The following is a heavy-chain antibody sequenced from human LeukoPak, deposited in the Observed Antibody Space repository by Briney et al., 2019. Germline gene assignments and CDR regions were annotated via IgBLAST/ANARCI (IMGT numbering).Heavy chain of an antibody. V-gene: IGHV4-34*01. CDR2: INHTGST. Sequence: SETLSLACAVYGGSFSGYYWSWIRQPPGKGLEWIGEINHTGSTNYNPSLKSRVTISVETSKNQFSLKLSSVTAADTAVYYCARWYGSGSYNYWGQGTLVTVSS. J-gene: IGHJ4*02. CDR1: GGSFSGYY. CDR3: ARWYGSGSYNY. D-gene: IGHD3-10*01.